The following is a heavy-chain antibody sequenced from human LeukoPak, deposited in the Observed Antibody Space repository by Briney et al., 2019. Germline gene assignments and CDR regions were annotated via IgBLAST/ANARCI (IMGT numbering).Heavy chain of an antibody. V-gene: IGHV3-30-3*01. J-gene: IGHJ4*02. CDR2: ISYDGSNK. D-gene: IGHD6-13*01. CDR1: GFTFSSYA. CDR3: ARDARSIAAAGTKGRYFGY. Sequence: PGGSLRLSCAASGFTFSSYAMHWVRQAPGKGLEWVAVISYDGSNKYYADSVKGRFTISRDNSKNTLYLQMNSLRAEDTAVYYCARDARSIAAAGTKGRYFGYWGQGTLVTVSS.